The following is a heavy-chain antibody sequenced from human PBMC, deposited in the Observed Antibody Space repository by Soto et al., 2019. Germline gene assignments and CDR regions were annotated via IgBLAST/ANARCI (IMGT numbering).Heavy chain of an antibody. CDR3: ARDHICSSTSCYVAWFDP. Sequence: SETLSLTCTVSGGSISSYYWSWIRQPPEKGLEWIGYIYYSGSTNYNPSLKSRVTISVDTSKNQFSLKLSSVTAADTAVYYCARDHICSSTSCYVAWFDPWGQGTLVTVSS. D-gene: IGHD2-2*01. CDR1: GGSISSYY. V-gene: IGHV4-59*01. J-gene: IGHJ5*02. CDR2: IYYSGST.